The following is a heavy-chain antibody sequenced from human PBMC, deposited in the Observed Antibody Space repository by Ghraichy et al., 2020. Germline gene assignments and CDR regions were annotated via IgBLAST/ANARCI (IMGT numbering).Heavy chain of an antibody. CDR1: GYTFTSYD. CDR2: MNPNSGNT. V-gene: IGHV1-8*01. Sequence: ASVKVSCKASGYTFTSYDINWVRQATGQGLEWMGWMNPNSGNTGYAQKFQGRVTMTRNTSISTAYMELSSLRSEDTAVYYCARVGERYSSGWYEGDAFDIWGQGTMVTVSS. J-gene: IGHJ3*02. D-gene: IGHD6-19*01. CDR3: ARVGERYSSGWYEGDAFDI.